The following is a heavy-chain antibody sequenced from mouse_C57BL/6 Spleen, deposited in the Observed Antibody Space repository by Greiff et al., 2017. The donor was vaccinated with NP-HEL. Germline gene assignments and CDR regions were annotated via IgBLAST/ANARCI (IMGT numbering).Heavy chain of an antibody. J-gene: IGHJ4*01. CDR3: ARGDTTVVENAMDY. Sequence: VQLHQPGAELVKPGASVKMSCKASGYTFTSYWITWVKQRPGQGLAWIGDIYPGRGSTNYNAKFKSQATLTVDTSSSTAYMQLSSLTSADSAVYYGARGDTTVVENAMDYWGQGTSVTVSS. D-gene: IGHD1-1*01. CDR1: GYTFTSYW. CDR2: IYPGRGST. V-gene: IGHV1-55*01.